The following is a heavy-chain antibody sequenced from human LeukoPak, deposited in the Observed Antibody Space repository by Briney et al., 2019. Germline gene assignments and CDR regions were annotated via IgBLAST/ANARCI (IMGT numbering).Heavy chain of an antibody. V-gene: IGHV3-48*02. J-gene: IGHJ4*02. Sequence: GGSLRLSCAASGFTFSSYSINWVRQAPGKGLEWVPYISSSSSTIYYADSVKGRFTISRDNAKNSLYLQMNSLRDEDTAVYYCARERRSWVRFDYWGQGTLVTVSS. CDR1: GFTFSSYS. CDR3: ARERRSWVRFDY. CDR2: ISSSSSTI. D-gene: IGHD3-10*01.